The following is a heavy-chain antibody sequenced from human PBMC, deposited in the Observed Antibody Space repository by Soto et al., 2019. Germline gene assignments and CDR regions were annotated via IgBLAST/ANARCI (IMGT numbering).Heavy chain of an antibody. V-gene: IGHV4-39*01. J-gene: IGHJ5*02. Sequence: QLQLQESGPGLVKPSETLSLTCTVSGGSISSSSYYWGWIRQPPGKGLEWIGSIYYSGSTYYNPSLKSRVTISVDTSKNQFSLKLSSVTAADTAVYYCVRMGEGSWTPTAWFDPWGQGTLVTVSS. CDR2: IYYSGST. CDR3: VRMGEGSWTPTAWFDP. CDR1: GGSISSSSYY. D-gene: IGHD6-13*01.